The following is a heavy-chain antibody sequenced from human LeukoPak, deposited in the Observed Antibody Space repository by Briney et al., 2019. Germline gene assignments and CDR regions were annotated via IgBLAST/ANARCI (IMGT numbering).Heavy chain of an antibody. CDR2: ISGSGDST. Sequence: GGSLRLSCAASGFTFSTYAVNWVRQAPGKGLEWVSTISGSGDSTYYADSVKGRFTISRDNSKNTLYLQMNSLRAEDTAVYYCAKLLTYFDILTGPDYWGRGTLVTVSS. D-gene: IGHD3-9*01. CDR3: AKLLTYFDILTGPDY. J-gene: IGHJ4*02. V-gene: IGHV3-23*01. CDR1: GFTFSTYA.